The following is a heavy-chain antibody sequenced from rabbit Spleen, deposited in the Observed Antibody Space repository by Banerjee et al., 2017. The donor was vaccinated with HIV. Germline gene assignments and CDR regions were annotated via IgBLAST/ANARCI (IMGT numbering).Heavy chain of an antibody. CDR3: ARGSATMTMVITGYYLTL. J-gene: IGHJ4*01. CDR1: GFSFNNNYY. CDR2: IYADSSDST. V-gene: IGHV1S40*01. Sequence: QSLEESGGDLVKPGASLTLTCTASGFSFNNNYYMCWVRQAPGKGLECVACIYADSSDSTYYASWAKGRFTISKTSSTTVTLQMTSLTVADTATYFCARGSATMTMVITGYYLTLWGPGTLV. D-gene: IGHD2-1*01.